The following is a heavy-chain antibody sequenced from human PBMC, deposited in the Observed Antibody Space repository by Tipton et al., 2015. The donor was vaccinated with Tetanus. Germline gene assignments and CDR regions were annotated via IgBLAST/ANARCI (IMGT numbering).Heavy chain of an antibody. CDR1: GFTFNSYG. V-gene: IGHV3-33*06. Sequence: SLRLSCAASGFTFNSYGMHWVRQTPGKGLEWVAVIDFDGNTQNYRDSVRGRFTISRDNSKKTLYLQMNSLRAEDTAVYYCAKELGSCGTISRYVDYWGQGTLVTVSS. J-gene: IGHJ4*02. CDR3: AKELGSCGTISRYVDY. D-gene: IGHD1-26*01. CDR2: IDFDGNTQ.